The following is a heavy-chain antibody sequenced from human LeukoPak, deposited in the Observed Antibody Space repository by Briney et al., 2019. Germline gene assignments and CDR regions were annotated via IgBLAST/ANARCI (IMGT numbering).Heavy chain of an antibody. CDR3: AELGITMIGGV. D-gene: IGHD3-10*02. V-gene: IGHV3-48*03. J-gene: IGHJ6*04. Sequence: GGSLRLSCAASGFTFSSYKMHWVRQAPGKGLEWVSYISSSGSTIYYADSVKGRFTISRDNAKNSLYLQMNSLRAEDTAVYYCAELGITMIGGVWGKGTTVTISS. CDR1: GFTFSSYK. CDR2: ISSSGSTI.